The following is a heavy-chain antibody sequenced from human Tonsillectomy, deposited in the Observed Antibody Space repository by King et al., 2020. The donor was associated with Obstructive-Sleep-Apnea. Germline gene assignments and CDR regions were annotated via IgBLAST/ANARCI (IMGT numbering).Heavy chain of an antibody. J-gene: IGHJ4*02. CDR1: GGSISSGGYY. CDR2: IYYSGST. V-gene: IGHV4-31*03. CDR3: ARGIKITFGGVIVIPLYFDY. D-gene: IGHD3-16*02. Sequence: QLQESGPGLVKPSQTLSLTCTVSGGSISSGGYYWSWIRQHPGKGLEGIGYIYYSGSTYYNPSLKRRVTISVDTSKNQFSLELSSVPAADTAVYYCARGIKITFGGVIVIPLYFDYWGQGTLVTVSS.